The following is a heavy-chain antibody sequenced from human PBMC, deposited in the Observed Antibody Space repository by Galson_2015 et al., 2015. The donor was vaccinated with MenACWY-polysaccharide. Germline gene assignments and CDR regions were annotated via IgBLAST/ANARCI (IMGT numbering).Heavy chain of an antibody. CDR3: ARDRAPQVPGTGWFGP. CDR2: INAGNDDT. Sequence: SVKVSCKASGYTFTTSAIHWVRQAPGQRLEWMGWINAGNDDTKYSQNFQGRVSITTDTSTSTVYMELSSLRFEDTAVYYCARDRAPQVPGTGWFGPWGQGTQVIVAS. V-gene: IGHV1-3*01. J-gene: IGHJ5*02. D-gene: IGHD1-1*01. CDR1: GYTFTTSA.